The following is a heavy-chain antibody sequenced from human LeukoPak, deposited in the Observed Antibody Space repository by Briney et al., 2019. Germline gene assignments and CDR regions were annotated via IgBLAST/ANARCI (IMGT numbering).Heavy chain of an antibody. CDR2: IFPGDSTT. V-gene: IGHV5-51*01. Sequence: ASVKISCRGSGYIFTNYWIGWVRQMPGKGLEWMGIIFPGDSTTRYSPSFQGQVTISADESISTAYLQWSGLKVSDTAMYYCTRATYTSGWYVDFDYWGQGTLVTVSS. D-gene: IGHD6-19*01. CDR1: GYIFTNYW. J-gene: IGHJ4*02. CDR3: TRATYTSGWYVDFDY.